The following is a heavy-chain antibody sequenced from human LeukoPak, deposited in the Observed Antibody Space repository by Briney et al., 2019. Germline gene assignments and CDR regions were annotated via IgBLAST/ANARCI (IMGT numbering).Heavy chain of an antibody. Sequence: ASVKVSCKASGYTFTGYYMHWVRQAPGQGLEWMGWINPNSGGTNYAQKFQGRVTMTRDTSIRTAYMELSRLRSDDTAVYYCARDRFSPAAGTKGIMDVWGQGTTVTVSS. CDR2: INPNSGGT. D-gene: IGHD6-13*01. CDR3: ARDRFSPAAGTKGIMDV. CDR1: GYTFTGYY. V-gene: IGHV1-2*02. J-gene: IGHJ6*02.